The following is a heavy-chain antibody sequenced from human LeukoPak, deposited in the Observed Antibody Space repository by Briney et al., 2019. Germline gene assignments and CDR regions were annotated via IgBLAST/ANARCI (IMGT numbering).Heavy chain of an antibody. CDR3: AKGSGTDYFDY. Sequence: PGGSLRLSCAGSEFTFSSCGMSWVRQAPGKGLEWLSAISGSGGSTYYADSVKGRFTISRDNSKNTLYLQMNSLRAEDTAVYYCAKGSGTDYFDYWGQGTLVTVSS. CDR2: ISGSGGST. J-gene: IGHJ4*02. D-gene: IGHD1-14*01. V-gene: IGHV3-23*01. CDR1: EFTFSSCG.